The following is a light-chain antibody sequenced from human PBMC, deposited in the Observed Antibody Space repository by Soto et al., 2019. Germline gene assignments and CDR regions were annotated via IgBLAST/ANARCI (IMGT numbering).Light chain of an antibody. J-gene: IGKJ3*01. CDR3: QQSFT. V-gene: IGKV1-5*03. Sequence: DIQMTQSPSTLSASVGDRVTITCRASQSISSGLAWYQQKPGKAPKLLIYKASSLESGAPSRFSGSGSGTEFTLTISSLQPDDFATYYCQQSFTFGPGTKVDIK. CDR2: KAS. CDR1: QSISSG.